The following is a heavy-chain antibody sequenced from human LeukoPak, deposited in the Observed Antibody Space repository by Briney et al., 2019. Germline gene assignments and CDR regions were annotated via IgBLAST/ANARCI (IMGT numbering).Heavy chain of an antibody. V-gene: IGHV3-48*01. Sequence: PGGSLRLSCSASGLTVTNAWMNWVRQAPGKGLEWVSYIRPNDGTTHYADSVKGRFTISRDNAKNSLSLQMTSLRVDDTAVYYCVRGQTSLDNWFDPWGQGTLVIVSS. J-gene: IGHJ5*02. CDR2: IRPNDGTT. CDR3: VRGQTSLDNWFDP. CDR1: GLTVTNAW.